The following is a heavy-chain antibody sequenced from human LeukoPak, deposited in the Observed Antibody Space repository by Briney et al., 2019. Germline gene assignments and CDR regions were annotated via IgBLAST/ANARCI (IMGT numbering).Heavy chain of an antibody. CDR1: GFTASSPS. CDR2: LYNDGRT. D-gene: IGHD3/OR15-3a*01. CDR3: AKLSMDSYYFDH. J-gene: IGHJ4*02. V-gene: IGHV3-53*03. Sequence: GGSLRLSCAASGFTASSPSVSWVRQPPGKGLEWVSILYNDGRTFYAHSVKGRFTISRDNSKNTLYLQMNSLRAEDTAVYYCAKLSMDSYYFDHWGQGTLVTVSS.